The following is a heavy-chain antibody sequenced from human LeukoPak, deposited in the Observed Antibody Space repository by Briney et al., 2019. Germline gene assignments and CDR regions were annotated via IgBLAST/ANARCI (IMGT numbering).Heavy chain of an antibody. V-gene: IGHV4-59*01. J-gene: IGHJ4*02. CDR3: ARYYGDYERYFDY. Sequence: PSETLSLTCTVSGGSITYYYWSWIRQPPGKGLEWIGYIYYSGSTDYNPSLKSRVTISVDTSKNQYSLKLSSVTAADTAVYYCARYYGDYERYFDYWGQGTLVTVSS. CDR1: GGSITYYY. D-gene: IGHD4-17*01. CDR2: IYYSGST.